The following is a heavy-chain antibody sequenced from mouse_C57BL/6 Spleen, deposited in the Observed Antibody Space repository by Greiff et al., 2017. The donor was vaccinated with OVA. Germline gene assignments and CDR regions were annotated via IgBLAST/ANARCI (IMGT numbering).Heavy chain of an antibody. CDR1: GFNIKDYY. V-gene: IGHV14-1*01. Sequence: VQLQQSGAELVRPGASVKLSCTASGFNIKDYYMHWVKQRPEQGLEWIGRIDPEDGDTEYAPKFQGKATMTADTSSNTAYLQLSSLTSEDTAVYYCTTTSCYSNASWFAYWGQGTLVTVSA. CDR2: IDPEDGDT. J-gene: IGHJ3*01. D-gene: IGHD2-5*01. CDR3: TTTSCYSNASWFAY.